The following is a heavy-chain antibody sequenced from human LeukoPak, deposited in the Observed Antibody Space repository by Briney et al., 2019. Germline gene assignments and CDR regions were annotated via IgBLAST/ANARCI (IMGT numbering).Heavy chain of an antibody. Sequence: SETLSLTCTVSGGSISSSSYYWGWIRQPPGKGLEWIGSIYYSGSTYYNPSLKSRVTISVDTSKNQFSLKLSSVTAADTAVYYCASHYSRGATGYWGQGTLVTVSS. J-gene: IGHJ4*02. CDR3: ASHYSRGATGY. D-gene: IGHD5-12*01. CDR1: GGSISSSSYY. V-gene: IGHV4-39*07. CDR2: IYYSGST.